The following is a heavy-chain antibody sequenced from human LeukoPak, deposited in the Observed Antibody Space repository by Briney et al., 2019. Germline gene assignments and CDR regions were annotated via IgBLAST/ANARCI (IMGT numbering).Heavy chain of an antibody. V-gene: IGHV4-59*01. J-gene: IGHJ6*03. CDR3: ARVVLYYYYMDV. CDR2: IYYSGST. Sequence: SETLSLTSTVSGGSISSYYWSWIRQPPGKGLEWIGYIYYSGSTNYNPSLKSRVTISVDTSKNQFSLKLSSVTAADTAVYYCARVVLYYYYMDVWGKGTTVTVSS. CDR1: GGSISSYY.